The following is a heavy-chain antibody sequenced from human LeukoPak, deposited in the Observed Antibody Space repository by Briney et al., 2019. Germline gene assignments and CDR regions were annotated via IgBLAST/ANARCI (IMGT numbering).Heavy chain of an antibody. CDR1: GGSISSSSYY. CDR2: TYYSGST. D-gene: IGHD3-10*01. Sequence: PSETLSLTCTVSGGSISSSSYYWGWIRQPPGKGLEWIGSTYYSGSTHYNPSLESRVTISVDRSKNQFSLKLSSVTAADTAVYYCARRPRGSGSYHYWGQGTLVTVSS. V-gene: IGHV4-39*01. CDR3: ARRPRGSGSYHY. J-gene: IGHJ4*02.